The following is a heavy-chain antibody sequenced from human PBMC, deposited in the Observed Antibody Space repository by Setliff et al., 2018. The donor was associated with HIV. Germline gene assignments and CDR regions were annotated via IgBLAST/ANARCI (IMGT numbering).Heavy chain of an antibody. Sequence: PSETLSLTCSVSGDSISSGSYYWSWIRLPAGKGLEWIGQIHTTGSTNYNPSLKSRVKISVDTSKNQFSLDLSSVTAADTAIYYCAKGKNWFDFWGQGTLVTVSS. CDR1: GDSISSGSYY. CDR3: AKGKNWFDF. CDR2: IHTTGST. J-gene: IGHJ5*01. V-gene: IGHV4-61*09.